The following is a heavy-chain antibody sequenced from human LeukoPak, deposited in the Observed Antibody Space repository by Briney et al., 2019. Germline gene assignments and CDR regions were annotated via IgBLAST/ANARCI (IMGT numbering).Heavy chain of an antibody. CDR2: IYSGGST. CDR1: GFTVSSNY. D-gene: IGHD6-13*01. Sequence: GGSLRLSCAASGFTVSSNYMSRVRQAPGKGLEWVSVIYSGGSTYYADSVKGRFTISRDNSKNTLYLQMNSLRAEDTAVYYCARWAAARYYYYYYYMDVWGKGTTVTVSS. J-gene: IGHJ6*03. CDR3: ARWAAARYYYYYYYMDV. V-gene: IGHV3-53*01.